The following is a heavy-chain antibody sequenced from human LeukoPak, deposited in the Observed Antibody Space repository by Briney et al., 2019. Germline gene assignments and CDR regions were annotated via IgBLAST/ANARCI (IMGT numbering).Heavy chain of an antibody. Sequence: PGGSLRLSCTASGFTFSTSWMSWVRQAPGKGLEWVANIKQDGSEKYYVDSVRGRFTISRDNAKNSLYLRLNGLRVEDTAVYYCARGYSYGSTGTYWGQGALVTVSS. D-gene: IGHD5-18*01. V-gene: IGHV3-7*01. CDR1: GFTFSTSW. J-gene: IGHJ4*02. CDR3: ARGYSYGSTGTY. CDR2: IKQDGSEK.